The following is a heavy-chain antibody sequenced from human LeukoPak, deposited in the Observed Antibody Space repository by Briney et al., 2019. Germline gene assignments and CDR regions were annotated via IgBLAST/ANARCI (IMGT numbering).Heavy chain of an antibody. J-gene: IGHJ4*02. Sequence: PGGSLRLSCVASGSTFNNYAMTWVRQAPGKGLEWVSAISGSGHSTYYADSVKGRFTISRDNSKNTLYLQMNSLRAEDTAVFYCARCPTPRMVHPPDYWGQGTQVTVSS. CDR1: GSTFNNYA. CDR2: ISGSGHST. V-gene: IGHV3-23*01. CDR3: ARCPTPRMVHPPDY. D-gene: IGHD3-10*01.